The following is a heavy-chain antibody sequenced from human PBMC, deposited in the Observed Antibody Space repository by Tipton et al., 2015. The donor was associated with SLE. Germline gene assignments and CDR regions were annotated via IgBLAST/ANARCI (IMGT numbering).Heavy chain of an antibody. J-gene: IGHJ6*02. V-gene: IGHV4-34*01. D-gene: IGHD3-10*01. CDR2: IYYSGST. CDR3: ARGLWFGESYYYYGMDV. Sequence: TLSLTCAVYGGSFSGFYWSWIRQHPGKGLEWIGYIYYSGSTYYNPSLKSRVTISLGRSKNQFSLKLSSVTAADTAVYYCARGLWFGESYYYYGMDVWGQGTTVTVSS. CDR1: GGSFSGFY.